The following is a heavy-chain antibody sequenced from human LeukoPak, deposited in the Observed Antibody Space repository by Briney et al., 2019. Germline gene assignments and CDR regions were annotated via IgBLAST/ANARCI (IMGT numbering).Heavy chain of an antibody. V-gene: IGHV3-20*04. CDR2: INWNGGST. J-gene: IGHJ3*02. D-gene: IGHD1-20*01. CDR1: GFTFDDYG. Sequence: GGSLRLSCAASGFTFDDYGMSWVRQAPGKGLEWVSGINWNGGSTGYADSVKGRFTISRDNAKNSLYLQMNSLRAEDMALYYCAKGESGYNWILGAFDIWGQGTMVTVSS. CDR3: AKGESGYNWILGAFDI.